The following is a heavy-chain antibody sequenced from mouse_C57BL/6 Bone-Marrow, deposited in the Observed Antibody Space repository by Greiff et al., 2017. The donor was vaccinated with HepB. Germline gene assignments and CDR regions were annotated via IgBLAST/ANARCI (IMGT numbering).Heavy chain of an antibody. CDR1: GFTFTDYY. Sequence: EVKLMESGGGLVQPGGSLSLSCAASGFTFTDYYMSWVRQPPGKALEWLGFIRNKANGYTTEYSASVKGRFTISRDNSQSILYLQMNALRAEDNATYYCARYAVIITTVVDYAMDYWGQGTSVTVSS. D-gene: IGHD1-1*01. V-gene: IGHV7-3*01. J-gene: IGHJ4*01. CDR3: ARYAVIITTVVDYAMDY. CDR2: IRNKANGYTT.